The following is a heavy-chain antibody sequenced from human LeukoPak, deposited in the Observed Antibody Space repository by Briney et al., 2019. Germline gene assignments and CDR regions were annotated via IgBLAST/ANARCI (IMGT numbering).Heavy chain of an antibody. CDR3: ARVGYSGYDSGIYWD. CDR1: GYTFTGYY. CDR2: INPNSDVT. Sequence: ASVKVSCKASGYTFTGYYMHWVRQAPGQGLEWMGWINPNSDVTNYAQKFQGRVTMTRDTSISTAYMELSSLRSDDTAVYYCARVGYSGYDSGIYWDWGQGTLVTVSS. D-gene: IGHD5-12*01. J-gene: IGHJ4*02. V-gene: IGHV1-2*02.